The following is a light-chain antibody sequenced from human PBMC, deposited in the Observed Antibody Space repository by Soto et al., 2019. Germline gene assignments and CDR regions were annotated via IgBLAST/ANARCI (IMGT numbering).Light chain of an antibody. CDR3: QQSYSMTT. CDR1: QSISRY. CDR2: TAS. V-gene: IGKV1-39*01. Sequence: DIQMTQSPSSLSASVGDRVTITCRASQSISRYLNWYQQKPGKAPKLLIYTASSWQSGVPSRFSGSGSGTDFTLTISSRQPEDFATYYCQQSYSMTTFGGGTKVEIK. J-gene: IGKJ4*01.